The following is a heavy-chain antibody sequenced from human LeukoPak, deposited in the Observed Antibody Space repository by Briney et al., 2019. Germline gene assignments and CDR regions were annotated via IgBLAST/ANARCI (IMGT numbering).Heavy chain of an antibody. CDR1: GPSITTYM. V-gene: IGHV3-21*01. CDR3: ARDRWPRGETTTIGPFDP. J-gene: IGHJ5*02. D-gene: IGHD1-14*01. Sequence: RGSLRLSCAASGPSITTYMMNWVRQAPGKGLEWVSSISDRSGHIYYADSVKGRFTISRDNAKNSLSLQMSSLRVEDTAVYYCARDRWPRGETTTIGPFDPWGQGTLVIVSS. CDR2: ISDRSGHI.